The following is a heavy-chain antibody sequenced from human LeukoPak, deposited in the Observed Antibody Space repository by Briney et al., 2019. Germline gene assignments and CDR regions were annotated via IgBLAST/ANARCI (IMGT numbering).Heavy chain of an antibody. Sequence: SDPALVKPPQPLTLTCTFSGFSLSTSGMCVSWIRQPPGKALEWLARIDWDDDKYYSTSLKTRLTISKDTSKNQVVLTMTNMDPVDTATYYCARILVNRQLVFDYWGQGTLVTVSS. CDR1: GFSLSTSGMC. CDR2: IDWDDDK. J-gene: IGHJ4*02. D-gene: IGHD6-6*01. CDR3: ARILVNRQLVFDY. V-gene: IGHV2-70*11.